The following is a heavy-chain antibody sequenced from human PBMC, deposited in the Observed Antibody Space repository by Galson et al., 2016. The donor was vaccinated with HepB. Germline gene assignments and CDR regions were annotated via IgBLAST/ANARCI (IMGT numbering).Heavy chain of an antibody. V-gene: IGHV3-21*01. J-gene: IGHJ4*02. D-gene: IGHD1-26*01. Sequence: LRLSCAASGFAFSSYSMNWVRQAPGKGLEWVSSISSSSDYIFYAGSVKGRFTISRDNGKNSVFLQMNSLRAEDTAVYYCTTKTSGTYPFDYWGQGTLVTVSS. CDR2: ISSSSDYI. CDR3: TTKTSGTYPFDY. CDR1: GFAFSSYS.